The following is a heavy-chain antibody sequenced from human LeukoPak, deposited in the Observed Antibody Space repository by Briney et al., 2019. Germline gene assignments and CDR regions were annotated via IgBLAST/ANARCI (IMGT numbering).Heavy chain of an antibody. J-gene: IGHJ6*03. CDR3: AKGNLDAYYYYYMDV. CDR1: GFTSTSYG. D-gene: IGHD1-14*01. CDR2: ISYDGSNK. Sequence: GGSLRLSCAASGFTSTSYGMHWGRQAPGKGLDWVAVISYDGSNKYYADSVKGRFAISRDSSKNTLFLQMNSLRAEDTAVYYCAKGNLDAYYYYYMDVWGKGTTVTVSS. V-gene: IGHV3-33*03.